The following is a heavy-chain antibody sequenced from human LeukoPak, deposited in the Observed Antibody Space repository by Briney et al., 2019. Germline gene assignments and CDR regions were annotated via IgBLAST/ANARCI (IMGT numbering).Heavy chain of an antibody. CDR2: IWYDGSNK. J-gene: IGHJ4*02. CDR1: GFTFSSYA. V-gene: IGHV3-33*08. D-gene: IGHD3-10*01. CDR3: ARDTRRFGEPSYFDY. Sequence: GGSLRLSCAASGFTFSSYAMSWVRQAPGKGLEWVAVIWYDGSNKYYADSVKGRFTISRDNSKNTLYLQMNSLRAEDTAVYYCARDTRRFGEPSYFDYWGQGTLVTVSS.